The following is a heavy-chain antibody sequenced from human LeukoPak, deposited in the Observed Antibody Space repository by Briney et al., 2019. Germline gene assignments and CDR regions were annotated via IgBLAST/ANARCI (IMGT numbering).Heavy chain of an antibody. CDR3: ARHAYYDFWSGPYYFDY. V-gene: IGHV4-59*08. D-gene: IGHD3-3*01. Sequence: KPSETLSLTCTVSGGSIRSYYWSWIRQPPGKGLEWIGYIYYSGSTNYNPSLKSRVTISVDTSKNQFSLKLSSVTAADTAVYYCARHAYYDFWSGPYYFDYWGQGTLVTVSS. J-gene: IGHJ4*02. CDR1: GGSIRSYY. CDR2: IYYSGST.